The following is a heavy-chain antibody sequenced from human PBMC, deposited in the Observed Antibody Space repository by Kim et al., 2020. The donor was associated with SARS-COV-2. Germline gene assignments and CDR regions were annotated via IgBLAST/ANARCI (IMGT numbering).Heavy chain of an antibody. V-gene: IGHV4-59*01. Sequence: KSRVTISVDTSKNQFSLKLTSVTAADTAVYYCARTLEMATIESGMDYFDYWGQGTLVTVSS. D-gene: IGHD5-12*01. J-gene: IGHJ4*02. CDR3: ARTLEMATIESGMDYFDY.